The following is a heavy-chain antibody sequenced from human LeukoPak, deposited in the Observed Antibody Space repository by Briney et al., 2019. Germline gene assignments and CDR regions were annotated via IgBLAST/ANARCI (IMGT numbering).Heavy chain of an antibody. CDR1: GGSISSYY. V-gene: IGHV4-59*01. Sequence: PSETLSLTCTVSGGSISSYYWSWIRQPPGKGLEWIGYIYYSGSTNYNPSLKSRVTISVDTSKDQFSLKLSSVTAADTAVYYCARGLAAAGTRTNWFDPWGQGTLVTVSS. D-gene: IGHD6-13*01. CDR2: IYYSGST. CDR3: ARGLAAAGTRTNWFDP. J-gene: IGHJ5*02.